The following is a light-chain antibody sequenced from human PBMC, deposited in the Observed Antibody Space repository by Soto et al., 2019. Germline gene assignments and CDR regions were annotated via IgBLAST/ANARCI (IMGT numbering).Light chain of an antibody. Sequence: QSALTQPASVSGSPGQSITISCTGTSSDVGSYNLVSWYQQHPGKAPKLMIYEGSKRPSGVSNRFSGSKSGNTASLTISGLQAEDEADYYCCSYAGSRRRVFGGGTKLTVL. V-gene: IGLV2-23*01. CDR1: SSDVGSYNL. CDR3: CSYAGSRRRV. J-gene: IGLJ2*01. CDR2: EGS.